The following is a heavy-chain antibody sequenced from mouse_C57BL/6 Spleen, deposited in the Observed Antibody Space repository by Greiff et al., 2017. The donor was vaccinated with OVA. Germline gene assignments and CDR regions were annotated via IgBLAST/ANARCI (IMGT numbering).Heavy chain of an antibody. Sequence: VKLQQSGPELVKPGASVKISCKASGYAFSSSWMNWVKQRPGKGLEWIGRIYPGDGDTNYNGKFKGKATLTADKSSSTAYMQLSSLTSEDSAVYFCASYYGSRGAMDYWGQGTSVTVSS. CDR2: IYPGDGDT. D-gene: IGHD1-1*01. V-gene: IGHV1-82*01. CDR3: ASYYGSRGAMDY. CDR1: GYAFSSSW. J-gene: IGHJ4*01.